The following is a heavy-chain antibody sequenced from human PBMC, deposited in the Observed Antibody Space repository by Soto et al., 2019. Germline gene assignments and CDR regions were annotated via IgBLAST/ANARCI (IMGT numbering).Heavy chain of an antibody. J-gene: IGHJ4*02. CDR1: GFTFGDFA. V-gene: IGHV3-49*04. Sequence: PGGSLRLSCATSGFTFGDFAMNWVRQGPGKGLEWVGLIRSTDYGATTQYAASVQDRFIISRDDSKSIAYLQMNSLKTEDTAVYYCTRDYEYSYSYDFDFWGQGTLVTVSS. CDR2: IRSTDYGATT. CDR3: TRDYEYSYSYDFDF. D-gene: IGHD4-4*01.